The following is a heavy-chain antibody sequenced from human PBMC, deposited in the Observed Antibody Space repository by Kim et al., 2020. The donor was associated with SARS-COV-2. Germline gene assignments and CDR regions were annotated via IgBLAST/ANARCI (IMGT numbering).Heavy chain of an antibody. Sequence: RYYGDSVKGRFTISRDNAKNSLYLQMNSLRAEDTAVYYCARAGAIATVDYWGQGTLVTVSS. J-gene: IGHJ4*02. CDR3: ARAGAIATVDY. V-gene: IGHV3-7*03. D-gene: IGHD2-21*01. CDR2: R.